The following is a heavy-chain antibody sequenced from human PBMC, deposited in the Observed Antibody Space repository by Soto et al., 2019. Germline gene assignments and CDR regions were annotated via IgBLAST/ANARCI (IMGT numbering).Heavy chain of an antibody. D-gene: IGHD2-2*01. CDR1: GFTLKDAW. V-gene: IGHV3-15*07. Sequence: EVQLVESGGGLVKPGGSLRLACAASGFTLKDAWMTWVRQAPGKGLEWVGRSKSKTDGGTTDYAAPVRGRFIMSRDESKTTLFLQMNSLKTDDTAVYYCTSCRSSSCFSDYYYYYSMHLWRQGTPVTVSS. CDR2: SKSKTDGGTT. CDR3: TSCRSSSCFSDYYYYYSMHL. J-gene: IGHJ6*02.